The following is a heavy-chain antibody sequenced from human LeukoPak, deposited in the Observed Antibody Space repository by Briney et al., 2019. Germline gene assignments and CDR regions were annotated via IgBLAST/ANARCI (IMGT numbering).Heavy chain of an antibody. Sequence: SETLSLTCTVSGGSISSSSYYWGWIRQPPGKGLEWIGSIYYSGSTYYNPSLKSRVTISVDTSKNQFSRKLSSVTAADTAVYYCARLEVYYDFWSGYPYYFDYWGQGTLVTVSS. D-gene: IGHD3-3*01. CDR1: GGSISSSSYY. J-gene: IGHJ4*02. V-gene: IGHV4-39*01. CDR2: IYYSGST. CDR3: ARLEVYYDFWSGYPYYFDY.